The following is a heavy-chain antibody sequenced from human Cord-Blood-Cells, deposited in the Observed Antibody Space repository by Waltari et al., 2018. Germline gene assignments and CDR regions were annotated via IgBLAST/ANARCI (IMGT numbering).Heavy chain of an antibody. D-gene: IGHD2-15*01. V-gene: IGHV1-69*18. J-gene: IGHJ4*02. CDR3: ARGWYYFDY. Sequence: QVQLVQSGAAGTKPGSSVTVSCKASGGTFSSYAISWVRQAPGQGLEWMGRINPIFGTAKYAQKFQGRVTITADESTSTAYMELSSLRSEDTAVYYCARGWYYFDYWGQGTLGTVSS. CDR1: GGTFSSYA. CDR2: INPIFGTA.